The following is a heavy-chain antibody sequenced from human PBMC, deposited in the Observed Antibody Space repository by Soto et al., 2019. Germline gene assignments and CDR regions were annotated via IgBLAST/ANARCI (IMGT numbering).Heavy chain of an antibody. J-gene: IGHJ3*02. V-gene: IGHV4-59*01. CDR2: IYYSGST. CDR1: DGSSSTYY. Sequence: SLKWSVADGSSSTYYGSRIRQPPGKGLEWIGYIYYSGSTNYKPSLKSRVTISLDTSKNQFSLKLSSVTAADTAVYYCARAWWELPDGFDIWGQGTMVTVSS. CDR3: ARAWWELPDGFDI. D-gene: IGHD1-26*01.